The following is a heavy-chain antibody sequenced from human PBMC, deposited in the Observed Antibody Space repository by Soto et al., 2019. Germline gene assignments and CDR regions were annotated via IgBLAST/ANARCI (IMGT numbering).Heavy chain of an antibody. J-gene: IGHJ6*02. D-gene: IGHD2-2*02. Sequence: PWGSLRLSCAASGFIFSGSAIRCVRHAAGKGLEWVGRIRSRANNFATSSAASVKGRFTFSRDDSKNTAYLQMNTLKPEDTAVYYCARGQGAAIGDYYYHGMDVWGQGTTVT. CDR1: GFIFSGSA. V-gene: IGHV3-73*01. CDR2: IRSRANNFAT. CDR3: ARGQGAAIGDYYYHGMDV.